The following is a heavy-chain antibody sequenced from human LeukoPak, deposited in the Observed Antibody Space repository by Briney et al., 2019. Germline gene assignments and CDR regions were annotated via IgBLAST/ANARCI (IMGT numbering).Heavy chain of an antibody. Sequence: GASVKVSCKASGYTFTSYGISWVRQAPGQGLEWMAWISAYSGNTEYAENIQGRVTMTTDTSTSTAYMELRSLRSDDTAVYYCARDAVSTVTAGGIDYWGQGNPGHRLL. D-gene: IGHD2-21*02. CDR1: GYTFTSYG. J-gene: IGHJ4*02. CDR2: ISAYSGNT. CDR3: ARDAVSTVTAGGIDY. V-gene: IGHV1-18*01.